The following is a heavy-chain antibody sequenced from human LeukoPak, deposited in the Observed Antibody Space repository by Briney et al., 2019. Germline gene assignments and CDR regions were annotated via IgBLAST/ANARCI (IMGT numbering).Heavy chain of an antibody. J-gene: IGHJ4*02. D-gene: IGHD2-2*01. CDR3: ASLGYCSSTSCCEHY. CDR2: IIPIFGTA. V-gene: IGHV1-69*13. Sequence: SVKVSCKASGGTFSSYAISWVRQAPGQGLEWMGGIIPIFGTANYAQKFQGRVTITADESTSTAYMELSSLRSEDTAVYYCASLGYCSSTSCCEHYWGQGTLVTVSS. CDR1: GGTFSSYA.